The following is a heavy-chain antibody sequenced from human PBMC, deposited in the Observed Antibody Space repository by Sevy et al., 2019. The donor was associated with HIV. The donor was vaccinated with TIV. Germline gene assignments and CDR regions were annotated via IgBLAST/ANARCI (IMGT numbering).Heavy chain of an antibody. V-gene: IGHV4-61*02. Sequence: SETLSLTCTVSDGSISSGSCYWSWIRQPAGKGLEWIGRIYTSGSTNYNPSLKSRVTISVDTSKNQFSLKLSSVTAADTAVYYCAREGGGYCSGGSCLAPPEYNWFDPWGQGTLVTVSS. CDR1: DGSISSGSCY. D-gene: IGHD2-15*01. CDR2: IYTSGST. J-gene: IGHJ5*02. CDR3: AREGGGYCSGGSCLAPPEYNWFDP.